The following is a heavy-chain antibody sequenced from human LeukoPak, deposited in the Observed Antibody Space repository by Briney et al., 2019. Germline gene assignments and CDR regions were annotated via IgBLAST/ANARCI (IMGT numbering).Heavy chain of an antibody. CDR2: ISSSSSYI. CDR1: GFTFSSYS. D-gene: IGHD2-21*02. CDR3: ARVSGDYVYYHYYGMDV. J-gene: IGHJ6*02. Sequence: GGSLRLSCAASGFTFSSYSMNWVRQAPGKGLEWASSISSSSSYIYYADSVKGRFTISRDNAKNSLYLQMNSLRAEDTAVYYCARVSGDYVYYHYYGMDVWGQGTTVTVSS. V-gene: IGHV3-21*01.